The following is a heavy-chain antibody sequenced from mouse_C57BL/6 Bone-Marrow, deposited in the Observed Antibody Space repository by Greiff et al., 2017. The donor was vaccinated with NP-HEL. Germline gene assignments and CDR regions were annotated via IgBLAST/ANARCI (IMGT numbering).Heavy chain of an antibody. CDR3: ARGRPYGNYVWDY. V-gene: IGHV3-6*01. D-gene: IGHD2-1*01. Sequence: EVQLKESGPGLVKPSQSLSLTCSVTGYSITSGYYWNWIRQFPGNKLEWMGYISYDGSNNYNPSLKNRISITRDTSKNQFFLKLNSVTTEDTATYYCARGRPYGNYVWDYWGQGTSVTVSS. CDR2: ISYDGSN. CDR1: GYSITSGYY. J-gene: IGHJ4*01.